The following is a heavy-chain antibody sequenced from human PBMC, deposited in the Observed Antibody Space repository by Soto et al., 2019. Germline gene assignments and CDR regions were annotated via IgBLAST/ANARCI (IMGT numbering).Heavy chain of an antibody. Sequence: SETLSLTCTVSGGSISSYYWSWIRQPPGKGLEWIGYVYYSGGTTYNPSLKSRVTMSVDTSRDQFSLKLSSVTAADTAVYYCARGSTVTTLEFDYWSQGTLVTVSS. V-gene: IGHV4-59*01. CDR2: VYYSGGT. D-gene: IGHD4-17*01. J-gene: IGHJ4*02. CDR1: GGSISSYY. CDR3: ARGSTVTTLEFDY.